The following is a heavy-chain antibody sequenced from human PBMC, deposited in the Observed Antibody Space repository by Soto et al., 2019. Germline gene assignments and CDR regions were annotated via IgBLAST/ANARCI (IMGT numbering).Heavy chain of an antibody. CDR2: ITDTGGDA. D-gene: IGHD3-10*01. V-gene: IGHV3-23*01. J-gene: IGHJ4*02. CDR3: ARGSTDSYPGSRIFDF. CDR1: GLTFGSRA. Sequence: GGSLRLSCAASGLTFGSRAMTWVRQAPGEGLQWVSTITDTGGDAKYADSVRGRFVISRDNSKKTLYPQMTSLTAEDSAMYYCARGSTDSYPGSRIFDFWGRGTLVTVSS.